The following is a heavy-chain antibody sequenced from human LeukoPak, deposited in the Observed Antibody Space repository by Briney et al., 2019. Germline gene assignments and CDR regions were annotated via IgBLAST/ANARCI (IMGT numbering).Heavy chain of an antibody. V-gene: IGHV1-18*04. CDR2: ISAYNGNT. Sequence: GASVKVSCKASGYTFTSYGNSWVRQPPAKGLGWMGGISAYNGNTNYAQKPQGRVTMTTDTSTSTAYMELRSLRSDDTAVYYCARDDSCSSTSWYPFDYWGQGTLVTVSS. CDR1: GYTFTSYG. J-gene: IGHJ4*02. D-gene: IGHD2-2*01. CDR3: ARDDSCSSTSWYPFDY.